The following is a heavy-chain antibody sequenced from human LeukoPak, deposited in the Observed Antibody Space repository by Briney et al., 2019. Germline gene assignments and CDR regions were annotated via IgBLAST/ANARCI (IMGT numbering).Heavy chain of an antibody. Sequence: SETLSLTCTVSGGSISSSSYFWGWIRQPPGKGLEWIGSIYYSGSTYYNPSLKSRVTISADTSKNQFSLKLSSVTAADTAVYYCGRWDSSGYYGGGYSDYWGQGTLVTVSS. CDR1: GGSISSSSYF. V-gene: IGHV4-39*01. CDR3: GRWDSSGYYGGGYSDY. J-gene: IGHJ4*02. D-gene: IGHD3-22*01. CDR2: IYYSGST.